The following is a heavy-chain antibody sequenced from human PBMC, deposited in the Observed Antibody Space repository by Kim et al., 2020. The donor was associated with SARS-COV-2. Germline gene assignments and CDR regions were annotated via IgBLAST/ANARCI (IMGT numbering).Heavy chain of an antibody. Sequence: GGSLRLSCAASGFTFSDHWMNWVRQTPGKGLELLANINNDGSEKNYVGSLNGRFTISRDNAKNSLYLQMNTLRAEDTAVYYCARGSTGDQWVDYWGQG. J-gene: IGHJ4*02. CDR1: GFTFSDHW. D-gene: IGHD7-27*01. CDR2: INNDGSEK. V-gene: IGHV3-7*01. CDR3: ARGSTGDQWVDY.